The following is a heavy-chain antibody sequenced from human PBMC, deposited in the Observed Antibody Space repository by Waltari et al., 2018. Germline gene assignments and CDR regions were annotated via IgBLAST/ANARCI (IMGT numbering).Heavy chain of an antibody. CDR3: ARGAPPDY. V-gene: IGHV5-51*01. CDR2: IYHGDSDT. D-gene: IGHD6-6*01. CDR1: GYSFTSRW. J-gene: IGHJ4*02. Sequence: EVQLVQSGPEVKKPGESLQISWQGSGYSFTSRWNGWVCQMPGKGLGWMGIIYHGDSDTRYNPSFQGKVTISADKSISTAYLQWSSLKASDTGIYYCARGAPPDYWGQGTLVTVSS.